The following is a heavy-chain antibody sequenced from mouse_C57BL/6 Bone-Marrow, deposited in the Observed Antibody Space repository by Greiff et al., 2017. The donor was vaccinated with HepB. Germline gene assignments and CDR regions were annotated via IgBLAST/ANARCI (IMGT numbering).Heavy chain of an antibody. V-gene: IGHV1-74*01. J-gene: IGHJ3*01. CDR1: GYTFTSYW. CDR3: AIAYYYGSSWDWFAY. D-gene: IGHD1-1*01. Sequence: QVQLQQPGAELVKPGASVKVSCKASGYTFTSYWMHWVKQRPGQGLEWIGRIHPSDSDTNYNQKFKGKATLTVDKSSSTAYMQLSSLTSEDSAVYYCAIAYYYGSSWDWFAYWGQGTLVTVSA. CDR2: IHPSDSDT.